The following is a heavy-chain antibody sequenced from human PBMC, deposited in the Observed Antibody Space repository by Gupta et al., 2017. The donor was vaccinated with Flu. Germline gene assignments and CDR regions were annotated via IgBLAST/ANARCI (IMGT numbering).Heavy chain of an antibody. CDR2: ISGSGGST. V-gene: IGHV3-23*01. Sequence: PGKGLEWVSAISGSGGSTYYADYVKGRFTISRDNSKNTLYLQMNSLRAEDTAVYYCANNHCSSTSCYPYYLDYWGQGTLVTVSS. J-gene: IGHJ4*02. CDR3: ANNHCSSTSCYPYYLDY. D-gene: IGHD2-2*01.